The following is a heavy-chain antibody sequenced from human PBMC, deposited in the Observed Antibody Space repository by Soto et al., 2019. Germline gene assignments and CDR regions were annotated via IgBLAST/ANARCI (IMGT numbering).Heavy chain of an antibody. Sequence: ASVKVSCKASGFTLTSSAGQWVRQARGQRLEWMGGIIPIFGTANYAQKFQGRVTITADESTSTAYMELSSLRSEDTAVYYCARDIGDYVRGYYYGMDVWGQGTTVTVSS. D-gene: IGHD4-17*01. CDR1: GFTLTSSA. CDR2: IIPIFGTA. CDR3: ARDIGDYVRGYYYGMDV. J-gene: IGHJ6*02. V-gene: IGHV1-69*13.